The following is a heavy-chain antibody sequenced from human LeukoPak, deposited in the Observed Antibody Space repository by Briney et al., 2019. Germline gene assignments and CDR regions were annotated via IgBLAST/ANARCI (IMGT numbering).Heavy chain of an antibody. D-gene: IGHD2-15*01. CDR2: ISNNGGYT. V-gene: IGHV3-23*01. CDR3: AKQLGYCSDGSCYFPS. CDR1: GFTFSSSA. J-gene: IGHJ5*02. Sequence: PGRSLRLSCAASGFTFSSSAMSWVRQAPGKGLEWVSAISNNGGYTYYADSVQGRFTISRDNSKSTLCLQMNSLRAEDTAVYYCAKQLGYCSDGSCYFPSWGQGTLVTVSS.